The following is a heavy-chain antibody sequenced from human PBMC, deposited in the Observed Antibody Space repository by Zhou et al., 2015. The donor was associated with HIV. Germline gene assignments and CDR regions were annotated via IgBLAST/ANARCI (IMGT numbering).Heavy chain of an antibody. D-gene: IGHD1-26*01. J-gene: IGHJ4*02. V-gene: IGHV1-69*06. CDR3: ARVRWELLRGRYYFDY. Sequence: QVQLVQSGPEVKKPGSSVKVSCKASRGTFSTFGVSWVRQAPGQGLEWMGGIIPIFGTANYAQKFQGRVTITADKSTSTAYMELSSLRSEDTAVYYCARVRWELLRGRYYFDYWGQGTLVTVSS. CDR2: IIPIFGTA. CDR1: RGTFSTFG.